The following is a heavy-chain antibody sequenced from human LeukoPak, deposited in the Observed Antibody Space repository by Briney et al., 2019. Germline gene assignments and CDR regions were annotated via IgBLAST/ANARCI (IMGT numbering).Heavy chain of an antibody. J-gene: IGHJ4*02. D-gene: IGHD5/OR15-5a*01. CDR3: ARDRYMGSSTRYYFDY. V-gene: IGHV1-18*01. Sequence: EASVKVSCKASGYTFTSYGISWVRQAPGQGLEWMGWISAYNGNTNYAQKLQGRVTMTTDTSTSTAYMELRSLRSDDTAVYYCARDRYMGSSTRYYFDYWGQGTLVTVSS. CDR2: ISAYNGNT. CDR1: GYTFTSYG.